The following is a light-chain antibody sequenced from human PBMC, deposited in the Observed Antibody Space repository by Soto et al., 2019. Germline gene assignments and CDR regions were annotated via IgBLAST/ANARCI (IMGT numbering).Light chain of an antibody. CDR3: QQYGSSPRT. CDR1: QSVSSSK. CDR2: AAS. V-gene: IGKV3-20*01. Sequence: EIVMTQSPATPSVSPGEKATLSCRGSQSVSSSKLAWYQQKPGQAPRLLIYAASSRATGIPDRFSGSGSGTDFTLTISRLEPEDFAVYYCQQYGSSPRTFGQGTKVDIK. J-gene: IGKJ1*01.